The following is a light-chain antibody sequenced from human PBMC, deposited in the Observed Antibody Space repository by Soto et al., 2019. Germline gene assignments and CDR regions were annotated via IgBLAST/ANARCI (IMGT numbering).Light chain of an antibody. Sequence: EIVMTQSPATLSVSPGERATLSCRASRSVSSNLAWYQHKPGQAPRLLIYSASSRATGIPDRFSGSGSGTDYTLTISRLEPEDSAVYYCQQRNNWPPFPFGQGTRLEI. CDR1: RSVSSN. V-gene: IGKV3D-15*01. CDR2: SAS. J-gene: IGKJ5*01. CDR3: QQRNNWPPFP.